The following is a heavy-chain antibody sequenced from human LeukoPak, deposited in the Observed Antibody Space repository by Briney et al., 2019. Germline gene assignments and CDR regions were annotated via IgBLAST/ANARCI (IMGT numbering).Heavy chain of an antibody. CDR2: IKGDGSEK. V-gene: IGHV3-7*01. Sequence: GGSLRLSCAGSGFTLSNYGMSWVRQAPGKGLEWVGNIKGDGSEKYYVDSVKGRFTISRDNAKNSLYLQMNSLRAEDTAVYYCARDKYPAYYDILTGSAPLGYFDYWGQGTLVTVSS. CDR3: ARDKYPAYYDILTGSAPLGYFDY. D-gene: IGHD3-9*01. J-gene: IGHJ4*02. CDR1: GFTLSNYG.